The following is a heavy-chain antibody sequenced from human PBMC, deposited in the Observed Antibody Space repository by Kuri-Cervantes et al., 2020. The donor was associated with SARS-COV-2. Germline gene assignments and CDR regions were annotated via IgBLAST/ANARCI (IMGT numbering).Heavy chain of an antibody. V-gene: IGHV3-66*01. CDR2: IYSGGST. CDR3: ASSGSPHYYYGMDV. D-gene: IGHD1-26*01. Sequence: GGSLRLPCAASGFTVSSNYMSWVRQAPGKGLEWVSVIYSGGSTYYADSVKGRFTISRDNSKNTLCLQMNSLRAEDTAVYYCASSGSPHYYYGMDVWGQGTTVTVSS. J-gene: IGHJ6*02. CDR1: GFTVSSNY.